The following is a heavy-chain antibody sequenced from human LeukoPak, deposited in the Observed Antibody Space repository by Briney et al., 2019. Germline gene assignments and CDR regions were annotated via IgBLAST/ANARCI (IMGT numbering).Heavy chain of an antibody. D-gene: IGHD2-2*01. V-gene: IGHV3-21*01. Sequence: GRSLRLSCAASGFTFDDYAMHWVRQAPGKGLEWVSSISSSSSYIYYADSVKGRFTISRDNAKNSLYLQMNSLRAEDTAVYYCARDRPQVVPAAKGTNYYYGMDVWGQGTTVTVSS. CDR3: ARDRPQVVPAAKGTNYYYGMDV. J-gene: IGHJ6*02. CDR1: GFTFDDYA. CDR2: ISSSSSYI.